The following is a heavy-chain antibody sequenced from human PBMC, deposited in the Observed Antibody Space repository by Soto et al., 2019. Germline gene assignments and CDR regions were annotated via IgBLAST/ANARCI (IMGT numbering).Heavy chain of an antibody. CDR2: ISGSGSST. Sequence: GGSLRLSCAASGFTFSNYAMTWVRQAPGKGLEWVSSISGSGSSTYYTDSVKGQFGISRGNSKNRLYLQMNSLRAEETALYYWAKVCQYSAWSSRGRFDYWGQGTLVTVSS. D-gene: IGHD5-12*01. CDR3: AKVCQYSAWSSRGRFDY. J-gene: IGHJ4*02. V-gene: IGHV3-23*01. CDR1: GFTFSNYA.